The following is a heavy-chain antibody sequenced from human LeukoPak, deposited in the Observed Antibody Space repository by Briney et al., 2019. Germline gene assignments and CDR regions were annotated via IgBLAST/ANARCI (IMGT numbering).Heavy chain of an antibody. CDR3: ARGNWNDDFDY. D-gene: IGHD1-1*01. CDR1: GYTFTSYG. J-gene: IGHJ4*02. CDR2: ISAYNGNT. Sequence: ASVKVSCKASGYTFTSYGISWVRQAPGQGLEWMGWISAYNGNTNYAQKFQGRVTITRNTSMSTAYMELSSLRSEDTAVYYCARGNWNDDFDYWGQGTLVTVSS. V-gene: IGHV1-18*01.